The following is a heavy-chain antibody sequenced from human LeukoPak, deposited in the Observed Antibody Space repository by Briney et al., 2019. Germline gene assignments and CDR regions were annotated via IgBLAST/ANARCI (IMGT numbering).Heavy chain of an antibody. D-gene: IGHD2-8*01. J-gene: IGHJ4*02. V-gene: IGHV3-13*01. CDR2: ITATGAT. Sequence: GGSLRLSCAASGFTFSSSDMHWVRQGPGKGLEWVSAITATGATHYPDSVKGRFTISRENAKNSLYLQMNSLRAEDTAVYYCAVSFDYWGQGTLVTVSS. CDR3: AVSFDY. CDR1: GFTFSSSD.